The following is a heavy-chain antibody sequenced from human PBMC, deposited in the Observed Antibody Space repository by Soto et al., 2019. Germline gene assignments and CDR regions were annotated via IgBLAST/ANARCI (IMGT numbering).Heavy chain of an antibody. CDR2: VSGSGDSS. D-gene: IGHD6-19*01. J-gene: IGHJ4*02. CDR1: GFTFRNFA. V-gene: IGHV3-23*01. Sequence: EVQVLESGGGLVQPGGSLRLSCAASGFTFRNFAMNWVRQAPGRGLEWVSGVSGSGDSSYYADSVKGRFTTSRDNSKNTVYLQMNSLRVEDTAVYYCAKGPSAMAGPPDYWGQGTLVTVSS. CDR3: AKGPSAMAGPPDY.